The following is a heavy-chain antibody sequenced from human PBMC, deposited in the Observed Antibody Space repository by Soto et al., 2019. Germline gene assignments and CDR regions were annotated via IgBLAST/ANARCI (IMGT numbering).Heavy chain of an antibody. V-gene: IGHV3-21*01. D-gene: IGHD3-3*01. CDR2: ISSSNSYI. Sequence: EVQLVESGGGLVKPGGSLRLFCSASGFTFSSYSMNWVRQAPGKGLEWVSSISSSNSYIYYADSVKGRFTISRDNAKNSLYLQMNSLRAEDTAVYYCASNPITIFGVVNYYYYYYMDVWGKGTTVTVSS. J-gene: IGHJ6*03. CDR1: GFTFSSYS. CDR3: ASNPITIFGVVNYYYYYYMDV.